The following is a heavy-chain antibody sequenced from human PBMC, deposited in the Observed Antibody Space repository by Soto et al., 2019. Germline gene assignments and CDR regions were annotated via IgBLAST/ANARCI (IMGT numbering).Heavy chain of an antibody. J-gene: IGHJ4*02. V-gene: IGHV4-31*03. Sequence: ASETLSLTCTVSDGSISSGCYYWSWIRQHPGKGLEWIGYIYYSGSTYYNPSLKSRVTISLDTSKNQFSLKLSSVTAADTALYYCARNTSRTSGAFDFWGQGILVTVSS. CDR2: IYYSGST. D-gene: IGHD1-26*01. CDR3: ARNTSRTSGAFDF. CDR1: DGSISSGCYY.